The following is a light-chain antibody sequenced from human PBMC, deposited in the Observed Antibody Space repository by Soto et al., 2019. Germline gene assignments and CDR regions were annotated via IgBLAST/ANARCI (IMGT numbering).Light chain of an antibody. CDR2: KAS. Sequence: DIQMTQSPSTLSASVGDRVTITCRASQSINNWLAWYQQKPGKAPKLFIFKASTLESGVPSRFSGSGSGTEFTRSISSLQLDDFATYFCQQYESFPRTFGQGTKVEIK. CDR1: QSINNW. V-gene: IGKV1-5*03. J-gene: IGKJ1*01. CDR3: QQYESFPRT.